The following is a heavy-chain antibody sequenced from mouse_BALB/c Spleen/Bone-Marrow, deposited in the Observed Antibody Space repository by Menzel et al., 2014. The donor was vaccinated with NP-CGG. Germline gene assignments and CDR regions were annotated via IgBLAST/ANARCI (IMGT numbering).Heavy chain of an antibody. CDR1: GFSLTSYG. CDR3: ARDYYGSLYAMDY. CDR2: IWAGGST. J-gene: IGHJ4*01. D-gene: IGHD1-1*01. V-gene: IGHV2-9*02. Sequence: QVQLKDSGPGLVAPSQRLSITCTVSGFSLTSYGVHWVRQPPGKGLEWLGVIWAGGSTNYNSALMSRLSISKDNSKSXVFLKMNSLQTDDTAMSYCARDYYGSLYAMDYWGQGTSVTVSS.